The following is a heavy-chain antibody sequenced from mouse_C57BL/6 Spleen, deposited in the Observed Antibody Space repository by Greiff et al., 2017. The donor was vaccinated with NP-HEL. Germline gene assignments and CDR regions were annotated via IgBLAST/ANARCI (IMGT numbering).Heavy chain of an antibody. Sequence: EVQGVQSGPELVKPGASVKISCKASGYSFTDYYMNWVKQSTGQSLEWIGVINPNSGTTSYNQKFKGKATLTVDQSSSTAYMQLNSLTSEDSAVYYCARDGYYFDDWGQGTTLTVSS. V-gene: IGHV1-39*01. CDR2: INPNSGTT. CDR3: ARDGYYFDD. D-gene: IGHD2-3*01. CDR1: GYSFTDYY. J-gene: IGHJ2*01.